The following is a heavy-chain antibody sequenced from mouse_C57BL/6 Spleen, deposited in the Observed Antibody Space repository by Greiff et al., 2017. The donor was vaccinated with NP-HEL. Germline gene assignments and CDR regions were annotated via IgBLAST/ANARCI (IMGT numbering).Heavy chain of an antibody. CDR3: ARYGSSPSYYAMDY. D-gene: IGHD1-1*01. CDR2: IYPRSGNT. V-gene: IGHV1-81*01. CDR1: GYTFTSYG. Sequence: VKLMESGAELARPGASVKLSCKASGYTFTSYGISWVKQRTGQGLEWIGEIYPRSGNTYYNEKFKGKATLTADKSSSTAYMELRSLTAEDSAVYFCARYGSSPSYYAMDYWGQGTSVTVSS. J-gene: IGHJ4*01.